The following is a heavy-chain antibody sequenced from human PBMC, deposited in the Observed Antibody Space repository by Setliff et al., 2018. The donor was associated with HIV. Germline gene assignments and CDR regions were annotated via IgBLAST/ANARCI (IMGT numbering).Heavy chain of an antibody. CDR1: GYTFTAFY. D-gene: IGHD3-22*01. J-gene: IGHJ4*02. Sequence: ASVKVSCKTSGYTFTAFYIHWVRQAPGQGLEWMGRIHPNSGGTNYAQKFQGRVTMTRDTSISTAYMELSRLRSDDTAVYYCARDRHPFYDSSESDYWGQGTLVTVSS. CDR3: ARDRHPFYDSSESDY. V-gene: IGHV1-2*06. CDR2: IHPNSGGT.